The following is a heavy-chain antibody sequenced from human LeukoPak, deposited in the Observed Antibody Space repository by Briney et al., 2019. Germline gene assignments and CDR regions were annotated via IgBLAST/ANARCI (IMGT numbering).Heavy chain of an antibody. V-gene: IGHV3-64D*06. Sequence: GGSLRLSCSASGFAFSSYVMHWVRQAPGKGLEYVSGISSDGGITHYADSVEGRFTISRDNSKNTLHFQMSSLRPEDTAMYYCVKGPFFWGSYGDFWGQGALVTVSS. CDR1: GFAFSSYV. CDR3: VKGPFFWGSYGDF. D-gene: IGHD3-16*01. J-gene: IGHJ4*02. CDR2: ISSDGGIT.